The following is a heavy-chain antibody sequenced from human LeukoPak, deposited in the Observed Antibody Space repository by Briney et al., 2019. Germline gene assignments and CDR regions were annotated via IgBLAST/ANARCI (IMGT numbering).Heavy chain of an antibody. CDR1: GDPISDYY. J-gene: IGHJ4*02. Sequence: SETLSLTCTVSGDPISDYYWAWIRQPAGKGLEWIGRIYSSGSTNYNPSLKSRVTMSIDTSKNLFSLNLNSVTAADTALYYCARDLSDYWGQGTLVTVSS. CDR3: ARDLSDY. V-gene: IGHV4-4*07. CDR2: IYSSGST.